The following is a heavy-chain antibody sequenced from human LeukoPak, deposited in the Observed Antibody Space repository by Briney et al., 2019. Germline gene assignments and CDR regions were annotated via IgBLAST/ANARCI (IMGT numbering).Heavy chain of an antibody. CDR2: IYYTGNT. V-gene: IGHV4-39*01. D-gene: IGHD3-3*01. CDR3: ARAELITIFGVVRRNWFDP. J-gene: IGHJ5*02. Sequence: SETLSLTCTVSGVSISSSNSYWGWIRQPPGKGLEWIGSIYYTGNTYYNASLKSRVTISIDTSKNQISLRLTSVTATDTAMYYCARAELITIFGVVRRNWFDPWGQGTPVTVSS. CDR1: GVSISSSNSY.